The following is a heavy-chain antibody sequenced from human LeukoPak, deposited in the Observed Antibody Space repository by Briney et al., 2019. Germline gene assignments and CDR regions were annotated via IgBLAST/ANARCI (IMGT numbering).Heavy chain of an antibody. Sequence: GGSLRLSCAASGFTFSSYAMHWVRQAPGKGLEWVAVIWYGGSNKYYADSVKGRFTISRDNSKNTLYLQMNSLRAEDTAMYYCARDRGDSSGYYPYWGQGTLVTVSS. CDR2: IWYGGSNK. CDR3: ARDRGDSSGYYPY. CDR1: GFTFSSYA. D-gene: IGHD3-22*01. V-gene: IGHV3-33*08. J-gene: IGHJ4*02.